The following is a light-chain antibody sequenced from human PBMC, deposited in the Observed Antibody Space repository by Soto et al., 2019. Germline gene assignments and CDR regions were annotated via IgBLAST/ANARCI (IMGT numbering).Light chain of an antibody. CDR2: GAS. CDR3: QQYGSSPLT. V-gene: IGKV3-20*01. CDR1: QSVSSSY. J-gene: IGKJ4*01. Sequence: PGERATLSCRASQSVSSSYLAWYQQKPGQAPRLLIYGASSRATGIPDRFSGSGSGTDFTLTISRLEPEEFAVYYCQQYGSSPLTFRGGT.